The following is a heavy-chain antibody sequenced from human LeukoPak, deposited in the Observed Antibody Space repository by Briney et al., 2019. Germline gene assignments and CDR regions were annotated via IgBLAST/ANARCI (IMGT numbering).Heavy chain of an antibody. CDR1: GYSFTSYC. J-gene: IGHJ4*02. Sequence: GESLKISCKGSGYSFTSYCIGWLRQMPGKSLEWMGIIFPGDSDTRYSPSFQGQVTISADKSISNAYLQWSSLKASDTAMYYCARRSRGMATNSGDYWGQGTLVTVSS. V-gene: IGHV5-51*01. D-gene: IGHD5-24*01. CDR3: ARRSRGMATNSGDY. CDR2: IFPGDSDT.